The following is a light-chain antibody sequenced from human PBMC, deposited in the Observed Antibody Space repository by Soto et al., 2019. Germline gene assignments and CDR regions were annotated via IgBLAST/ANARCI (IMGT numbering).Light chain of an antibody. J-gene: IGLJ1*01. CDR3: SSYAASNDLGV. Sequence: QSALTQPPSASGSHGQSVSISCTETSSDVGGYNYVSWYQQHPGKAPKLMIYEVSKRPSGVPDRFSGSKSGNTASLTVSGLQPEDEADYYCSSYAASNDLGVFGTGTKVTVL. V-gene: IGLV2-8*01. CDR2: EVS. CDR1: SSDVGGYNY.